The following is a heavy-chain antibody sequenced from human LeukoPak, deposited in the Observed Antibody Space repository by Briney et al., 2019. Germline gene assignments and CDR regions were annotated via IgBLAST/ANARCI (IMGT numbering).Heavy chain of an antibody. CDR1: GGSISSSSYY. Sequence: SETLSLTCTVSGGSISSSSYYWGWIRQPPGKGLEWIGSIYYSGSTYYNPSLKSRVTISVDTSKNQFSLKLSSVTAADTAVYYCARDGKGEAVAGLDYWGQGTPVTVSS. J-gene: IGHJ4*02. CDR3: ARDGKGEAVAGLDY. V-gene: IGHV4-39*07. CDR2: IYYSGST. D-gene: IGHD6-19*01.